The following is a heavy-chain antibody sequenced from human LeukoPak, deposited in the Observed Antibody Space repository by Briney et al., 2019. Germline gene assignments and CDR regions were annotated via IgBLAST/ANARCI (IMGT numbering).Heavy chain of an antibody. D-gene: IGHD4-11*01. V-gene: IGHV4-34*01. CDR3: ARCSTTTSWLDP. CDR1: GGSFSGYY. CDR2: INHSGST. J-gene: IGHJ5*02. Sequence: SETLSLTCAVYGGSFSGYYWSWIRQPPGKGLEWIGEINHSGSTNYNPSLKSRVTISVDTSKNQFSLKLSSVTAADTAVYYCARCSTTTSWLDPWGQGTLVTVSS.